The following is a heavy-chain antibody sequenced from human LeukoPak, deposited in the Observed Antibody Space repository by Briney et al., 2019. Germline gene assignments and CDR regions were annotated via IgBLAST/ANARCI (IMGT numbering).Heavy chain of an antibody. CDR2: IYSAGST. V-gene: IGHV3-53*01. D-gene: IGHD3-16*01. CDR3: ATLSGGPTGYFHH. J-gene: IGHJ1*01. Sequence: PGGSLSLSCAASGFRFRNNYMSGGRQAPGKGLEGVSVIYSAGSTYYADSVTGRFTISRDNSKNTLYLQMNSLRAEDTAVYYCATLSGGPTGYFHHWGQGTLVTVSS. CDR1: GFRFRNNY.